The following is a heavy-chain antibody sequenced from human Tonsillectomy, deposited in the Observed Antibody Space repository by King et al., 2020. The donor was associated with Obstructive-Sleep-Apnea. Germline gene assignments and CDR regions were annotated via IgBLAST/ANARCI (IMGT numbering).Heavy chain of an antibody. J-gene: IGHJ4*02. CDR2: MSGSGGST. CDR1: GFTFSSYA. Sequence: VQLVESGGGLVQPGGSLRLSCAASGFTFSSYAMSWVRQAPGKGLEWVSGMSGSGGSTYYADSVKGRFTISRDNSKNTLYLQMNSLRAEDTAVYYCELYYDSSGYDYFDYWGRGILVTVSS. D-gene: IGHD3-22*01. CDR3: ELYYDSSGYDYFDY. V-gene: IGHV3-23*04.